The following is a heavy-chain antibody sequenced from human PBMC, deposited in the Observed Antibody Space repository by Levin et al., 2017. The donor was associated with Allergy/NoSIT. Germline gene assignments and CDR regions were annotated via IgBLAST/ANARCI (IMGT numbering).Heavy chain of an antibody. Sequence: LSLTCAASGFTFSSSGMHWVRQAPGKGLEWVAVISYDGSNKYYADSVKGRFTISRDNSKNTLYLQMNSLRAEDTAVYYCAKEASWGSGWYSDYWGQGTLVTVSS. CDR3: AKEASWGSGWYSDY. J-gene: IGHJ4*02. CDR1: GFTFSSSG. V-gene: IGHV3-30*18. D-gene: IGHD6-19*01. CDR2: ISYDGSNK.